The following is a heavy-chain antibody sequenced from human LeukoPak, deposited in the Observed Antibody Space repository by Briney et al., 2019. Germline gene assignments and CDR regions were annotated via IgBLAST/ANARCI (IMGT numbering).Heavy chain of an antibody. CDR1: GGSISSSSYY. J-gene: IGHJ3*02. CDR2: IYYSGST. Sequence: SETLSLTCTVSGGSISSSSYYWGWIRQPPGKGLEWIGSIYYSGSTYYNPSLKSRVTISVDTSKNQFSLKLSSVTAADTAVYYCARGPRYFDWEGAFDIWGQGTMVTVSS. CDR3: ARGPRYFDWEGAFDI. D-gene: IGHD3-9*01. V-gene: IGHV4-39*07.